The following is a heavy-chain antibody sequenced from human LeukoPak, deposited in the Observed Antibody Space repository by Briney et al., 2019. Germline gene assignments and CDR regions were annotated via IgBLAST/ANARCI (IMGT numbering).Heavy chain of an antibody. CDR2: IYYSGST. CDR3: ARCAAADIYYYYGMDV. CDR1: GGSISSGGYY. V-gene: IGHV4-31*03. J-gene: IGHJ6*02. Sequence: SETLSLTCTVSGGSISSGGYYWSWIRQHPGKGLEWIGYIYYSGSTYYNPSLKSRVTISVDKSKNQFSLKLSSVTAADTAVYYCARCAAADIYYYYGMDVWGQGTTVTVSS. D-gene: IGHD6-13*01.